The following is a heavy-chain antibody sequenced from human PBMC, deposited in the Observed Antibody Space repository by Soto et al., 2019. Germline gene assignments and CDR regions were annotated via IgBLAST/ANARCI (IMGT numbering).Heavy chain of an antibody. CDR3: AKDAISMVRGVNNWYDP. V-gene: IGHV3-23*01. CDR1: GFTFSSYA. J-gene: IGHJ5*02. Sequence: EVQFLESGGGLVQPGGSLTLSCAASGFTFSSYAMTWVRQAPGKGLEWVSGGSGGGGVSTYYADSVKVRFTISRDTFTNTLYLKMNRLRAEDTDVYYCAKDAISMVRGVNNWYDPWGQGTLVTVSS. D-gene: IGHD3-10*01. CDR2: GSGGGGVST.